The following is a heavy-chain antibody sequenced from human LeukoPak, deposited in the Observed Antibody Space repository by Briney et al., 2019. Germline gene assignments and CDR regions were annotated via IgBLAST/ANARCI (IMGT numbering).Heavy chain of an antibody. Sequence: GGSLRLSCAASGFTFSTYSMNWVRQAPGKGLEWVANIKQDGGEEYYVDSVKGRFTISRDNAKNSLYLQMDSLRAEDTAVYYCARERGGYCSTISCSNAIDYWGQGTLVTVSS. CDR2: IKQDGGEE. D-gene: IGHD2-2*01. CDR3: ARERGGYCSTISCSNAIDY. V-gene: IGHV3-7*01. CDR1: GFTFSTYS. J-gene: IGHJ4*02.